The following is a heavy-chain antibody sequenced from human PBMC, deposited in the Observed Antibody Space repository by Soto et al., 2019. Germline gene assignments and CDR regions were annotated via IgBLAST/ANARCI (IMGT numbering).Heavy chain of an antibody. Sequence: QVQLQESGPGLVEPSGTLSLTCAVSGGSISISDWWSWVRQPPGKGLEWIGEIHDSGNTVYNPSLKSRVTISIDKSNNQFSVRLSSVTAADTAVYYCARAGYHTPGFHYWGQGTLVTVSS. J-gene: IGHJ4*02. CDR2: IHDSGNT. D-gene: IGHD3-3*01. CDR1: GGSISISDW. V-gene: IGHV4-4*02. CDR3: ARAGYHTPGFHY.